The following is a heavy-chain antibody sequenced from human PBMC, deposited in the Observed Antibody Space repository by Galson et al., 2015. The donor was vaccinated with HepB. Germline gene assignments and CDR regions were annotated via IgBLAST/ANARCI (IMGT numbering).Heavy chain of an antibody. Sequence: SVKVSCKASGGTFSIFGISWVRQAPGQGLEWMGRIIPTFPMANYAQKFQGRVTINADISTRKAYMELTSLVFEDTAIYYCARIERGDGYTPVDTWGQGTLVTVSS. CDR3: ARIERGDGYTPVDT. J-gene: IGHJ5*02. V-gene: IGHV1-69*04. CDR1: GGTFSIFG. D-gene: IGHD5-24*01. CDR2: IIPTFPMA.